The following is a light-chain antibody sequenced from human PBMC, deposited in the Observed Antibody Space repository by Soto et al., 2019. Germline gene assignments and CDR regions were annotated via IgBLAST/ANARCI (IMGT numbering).Light chain of an antibody. Sequence: DIVLTQSPDSLAVSLGERATINCKSSQSVLYSATNKNYLAWYQQKPGQPPRLLFYWASTRESGVPDRFSGSGSRTDFTLTISSLQAEDVAVYYCHQYYYISWTFGQGTEVEIK. J-gene: IGKJ1*01. V-gene: IGKV4-1*01. CDR3: HQYYYISWT. CDR2: WAS. CDR1: QSVLYSATNKNY.